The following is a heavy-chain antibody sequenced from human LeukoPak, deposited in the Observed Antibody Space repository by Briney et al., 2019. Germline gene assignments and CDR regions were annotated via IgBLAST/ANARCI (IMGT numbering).Heavy chain of an antibody. J-gene: IGHJ3*02. Sequence: SQTLSLTCAISGDSVSSSDATWNWIRQSPSRGLEWLGRTYYRSSWSNDYAPSVRSRITMNSDTAKNQFTLQLNSVTPEDTAVYYCARAAYRAFYIWGQGTMVTVSS. V-gene: IGHV6-1*01. CDR2: TYYRSSWSN. CDR1: GDSVSSSDAT. CDR3: ARAAYRAFYI. D-gene: IGHD4-11*01.